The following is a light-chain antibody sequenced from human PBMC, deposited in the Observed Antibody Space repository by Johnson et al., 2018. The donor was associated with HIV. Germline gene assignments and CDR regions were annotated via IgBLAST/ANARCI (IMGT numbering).Light chain of an antibody. V-gene: IGLV1-51*01. J-gene: IGLJ1*01. CDR2: ENN. CDR1: SSNIGNNY. Sequence: QSVLTQPPSVSAAPGQKVTISCSGSSSNIGNNYVSWYQQLPGTAPKLLIYENNKRPSGIPARFSDSQSGTSATLAITGLQTGDEADYYCGTWDTSMGSQYGFRSGNKVTVL. CDR3: GTWDTSMGSQYG.